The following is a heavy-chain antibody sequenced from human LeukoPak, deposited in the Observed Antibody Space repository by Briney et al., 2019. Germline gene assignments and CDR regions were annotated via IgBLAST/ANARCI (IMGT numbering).Heavy chain of an antibody. J-gene: IGHJ5*02. D-gene: IGHD3-10*01. V-gene: IGHV3-53*01. CDR2: IYSGGST. CDR3: ARLAGA. Sequence: GGSLRLSCAASGFTFRSYGMHWVRQAPGKGLEWVSVIYSGGSTYYADSVKGRFTISRDNSKNTLYLQMNSLRAEDTAVYYCARLAGAWGQGTLVTVSS. CDR1: GFTFRSYG.